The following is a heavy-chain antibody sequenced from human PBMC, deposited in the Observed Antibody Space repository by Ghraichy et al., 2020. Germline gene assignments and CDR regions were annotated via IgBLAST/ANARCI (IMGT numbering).Heavy chain of an antibody. V-gene: IGHV4-59*08. Sequence: SQTLLLTCTVYSYSISTFYWSWLRQPPGKGLEWIGYVSYSGSTNYNPSLRSRLTISIDTSKSQFSLKLKSMTAADTAVYYCARYSGVWYAVDYWGQGALVTVSS. J-gene: IGHJ4*02. CDR2: VSYSGST. D-gene: IGHD6-19*01. CDR3: ARYSGVWYAVDY. CDR1: SYSISTFY.